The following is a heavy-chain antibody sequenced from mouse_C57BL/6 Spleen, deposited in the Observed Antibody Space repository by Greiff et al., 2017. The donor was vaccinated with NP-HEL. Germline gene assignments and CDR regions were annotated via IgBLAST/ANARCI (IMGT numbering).Heavy chain of an antibody. D-gene: IGHD1-2*01. CDR3: ARSISAFDY. CDR2: ISDGGSYT. Sequence: DVMLVESGGGLVKPGGSLKLSCAASGFTFSSYAMSWVRQTPEKRLEWVATISDGGSYTYYPDNVKGRFTISRDNAKNNLYLQMSHLKSEDTAMYYCARSISAFDYWGQGTTLTVSS. CDR1: GFTFSSYA. J-gene: IGHJ2*01. V-gene: IGHV5-4*03.